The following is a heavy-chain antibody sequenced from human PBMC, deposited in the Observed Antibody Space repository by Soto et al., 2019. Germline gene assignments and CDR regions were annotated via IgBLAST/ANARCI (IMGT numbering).Heavy chain of an antibody. Sequence: SETLSLTCAVSGGSISSGGYSWSWIRQPPGKGLEWIGYIYFSGSANYNPSLKSRVTISVDTSKNQFSLKLNSVTAADTAVYYCARVTTNIYGDLIDYWGQGTLVTVSS. CDR2: IYFSGSA. CDR1: GGSISSGGYS. V-gene: IGHV4-61*08. D-gene: IGHD4-17*01. CDR3: ARVTTNIYGDLIDY. J-gene: IGHJ4*02.